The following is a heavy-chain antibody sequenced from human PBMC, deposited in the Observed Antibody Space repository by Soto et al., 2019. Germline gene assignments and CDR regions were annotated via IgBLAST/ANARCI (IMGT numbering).Heavy chain of an antibody. CDR1: GGSFSDYY. CDR3: AREVPSRYFDL. J-gene: IGHJ2*01. D-gene: IGHD3-10*01. V-gene: IGHV4-34*01. Sequence: QVRLQQWGAGLLKPSETLPLTCAVYGGSFSDYYWSWIRQPPGKGLEWIGEIKHSGSTNYNPSLKSRVTISVDTSKNQFSLKLNSVTAADTAVYYCAREVPSRYFDLWGRGTPVTVSS. CDR2: IKHSGST.